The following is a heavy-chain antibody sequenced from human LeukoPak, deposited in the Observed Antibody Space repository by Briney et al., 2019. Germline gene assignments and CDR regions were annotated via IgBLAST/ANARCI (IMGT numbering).Heavy chain of an antibody. CDR1: GGSVSSGSYY. Sequence: PSETLSLTCTVSGGSVSSGSYYWSWIRQPPGKGLEWIGYINSSGSTTYNPSLKSRVTISLDTSKNQFSLKLNSVTAADTAVYYCARDPIENNSGPRWGQGTLVTVSP. D-gene: IGHD6-19*01. V-gene: IGHV4-61*01. CDR3: ARDPIENNSGPR. J-gene: IGHJ4*02. CDR2: INSSGST.